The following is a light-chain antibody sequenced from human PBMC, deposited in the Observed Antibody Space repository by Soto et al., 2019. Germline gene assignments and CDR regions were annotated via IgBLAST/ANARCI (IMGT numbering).Light chain of an antibody. Sequence: EIVLTQSPGTLSLSPGERATLSCRASQRVSSGYVAWYQQKPGQGPRLLIYGASSRATGTPDRFSGSGSGTDFTLTINRLEPEDFALYYCQQYGSSPPTFGQGTKVDIK. V-gene: IGKV3-20*01. CDR1: QRVSSGY. CDR3: QQYGSSPPT. CDR2: GAS. J-gene: IGKJ1*01.